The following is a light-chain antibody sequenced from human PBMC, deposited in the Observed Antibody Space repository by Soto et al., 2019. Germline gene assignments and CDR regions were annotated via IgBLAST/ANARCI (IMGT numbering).Light chain of an antibody. Sequence: IHLTQSPSSLSASVLDRVTVTCRASQGISSYLAWYQQKPGKAPKLLIYAASSLQSGVPSRFSGSGSGTDFTLTISSLRPEDFATYYCQQLNSYPRTFGPGTKVDIK. CDR1: QGISSY. CDR3: QQLNSYPRT. CDR2: AAS. J-gene: IGKJ3*01. V-gene: IGKV1-9*01.